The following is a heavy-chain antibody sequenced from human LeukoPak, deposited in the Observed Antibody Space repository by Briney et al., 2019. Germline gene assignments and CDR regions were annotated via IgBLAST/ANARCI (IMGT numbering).Heavy chain of an antibody. J-gene: IGHJ6*02. D-gene: IGHD3-10*01. Sequence: NPGGSLRLSCAASGFTFSDYYMSWIRQAPGKGLEWVSYINNSGSIKKYADSVKGRFTISRDNAKNSLYLQMNSLRAEDTALYYCAKDLSLVRGVIISTAYGMDVWGQGTTVTVSS. V-gene: IGHV3-11*01. CDR2: INNSGSIK. CDR1: GFTFSDYY. CDR3: AKDLSLVRGVIISTAYGMDV.